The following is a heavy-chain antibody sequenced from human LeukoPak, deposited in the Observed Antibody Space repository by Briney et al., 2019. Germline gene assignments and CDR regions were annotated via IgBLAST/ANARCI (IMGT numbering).Heavy chain of an antibody. J-gene: IGHJ3*02. Sequence: GGSLRLSCEASGFTFDDYGMSWVRQAPGKGLEWVSGINGNGGSTGYVDSMKGRFTISRDNANNSLHLQMNSLRAEDTALYYCARSSVFTLLGVVIGGAFDIWGQGTMVTVSS. V-gene: IGHV3-20*04. CDR1: GFTFDDYG. D-gene: IGHD3-3*01. CDR3: ARSSVFTLLGVVIGGAFDI. CDR2: INGNGGST.